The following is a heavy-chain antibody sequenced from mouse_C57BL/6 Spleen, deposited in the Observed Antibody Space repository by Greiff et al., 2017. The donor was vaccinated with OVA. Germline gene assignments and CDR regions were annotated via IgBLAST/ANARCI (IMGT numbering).Heavy chain of an antibody. D-gene: IGHD6-5*01. J-gene: IGHJ1*03. CDR3: ARQDPILRGYFDV. CDR1: GFTFSDYY. Sequence: EVKLVESGGGLVQPGGSLKLSCAASGFTFSDYYMYWVRQTPEKRLEWVAYISNGGGSTYYPDTVKGRFTISRDNAKNTLYLQMSRLKSEDTAMYYCARQDPILRGYFDVWGTGTTVTVSS. CDR2: ISNGGGST. V-gene: IGHV5-12*01.